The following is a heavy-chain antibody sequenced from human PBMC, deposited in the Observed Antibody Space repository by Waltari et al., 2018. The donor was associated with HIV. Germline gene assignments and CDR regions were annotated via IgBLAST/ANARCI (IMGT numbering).Heavy chain of an antibody. J-gene: IGHJ3*02. V-gene: IGHV3-30*18. D-gene: IGHD2-8*02. Sequence: QVLLVASGGGVVHPGRSLRLSCAGSGFSFATFGVHGVRQAPGRGMQGVAGIIYDGTVNYYGDSVKGRFTISRDNSKYMVFLQLNRLRVEDTAVYYCTKEREALAGASGAFDSWGQGTMVTVSS. CDR2: IIYDGTVN. CDR1: GFSFATFG. CDR3: TKEREALAGASGAFDS.